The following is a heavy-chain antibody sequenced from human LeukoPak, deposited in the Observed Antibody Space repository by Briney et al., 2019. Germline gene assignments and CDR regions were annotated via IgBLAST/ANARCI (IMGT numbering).Heavy chain of an antibody. D-gene: IGHD6-13*01. CDR1: GFTFSSYG. CDR2: ISYDGSNK. V-gene: IGHV3-30*18. CDR3: AKDDSNGSSWYVYYFDY. J-gene: IGHJ4*02. Sequence: GGSLRLSCAASGFTFSSYGMHWVRQAPGKGLEWVAVISYDGSNKYYADSVKGRFTISRDNSKNTLYLQMNSLRAEDTAVYYCAKDDSNGSSWYVYYFDYWGQGTLVTVSS.